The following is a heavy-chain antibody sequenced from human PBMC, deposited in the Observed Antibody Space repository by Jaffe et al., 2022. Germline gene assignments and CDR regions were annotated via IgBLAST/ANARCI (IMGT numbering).Heavy chain of an antibody. CDR3: ARGGSSGYYFNAFDI. D-gene: IGHD3-22*01. CDR1: GFTFSDYE. V-gene: IGHV3-48*03. CDR2: INIGGTTI. J-gene: IGHJ3*02. Sequence: EIQMVESGGGLVQPGGSLRLSCAVSGFTFSDYEMNWVRQAPGKGLEWVSYINIGGTTIYYADSVKGRFTISRDSAKSSLYLQLHSVRVDDTAVYYCARGGSSGYYFNAFDIWGQGTKVTVSS.